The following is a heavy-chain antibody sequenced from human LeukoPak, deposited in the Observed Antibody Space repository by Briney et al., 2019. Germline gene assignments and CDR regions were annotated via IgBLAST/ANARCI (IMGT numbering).Heavy chain of an antibody. CDR1: GGSFSGYY. J-gene: IGHJ4*02. D-gene: IGHD2-2*01. V-gene: IGHV4-34*01. Sequence: PSETLSLTCAIYGGSFSGYYWSWIRQPPGKGLEWIGEINHSGSTNYNPSLKRRVTISVDTSKNQFSLKLSSVTAADTAVYYCARGGGYCSSTSCYGLDYWGQGTLVTVSS. CDR2: INHSGST. CDR3: ARGGGYCSSTSCYGLDY.